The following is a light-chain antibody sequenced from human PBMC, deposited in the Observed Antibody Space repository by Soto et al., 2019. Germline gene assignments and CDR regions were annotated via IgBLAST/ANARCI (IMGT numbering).Light chain of an antibody. V-gene: IGKV1-12*02. Sequence: DLQMTQSPSSVSASVGDRVTITCRASQDIHTWLAWYQQKPGKAPKLLIYGASSLQSGVPSRFSGSGSGTDFTHTISSLPPEDFATYYCQQANTFPFTFGPGTKVDIK. J-gene: IGKJ3*01. CDR3: QQANTFPFT. CDR2: GAS. CDR1: QDIHTW.